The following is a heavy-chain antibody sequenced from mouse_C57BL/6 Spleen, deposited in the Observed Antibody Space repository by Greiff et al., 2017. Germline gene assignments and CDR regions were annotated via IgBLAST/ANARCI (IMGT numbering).Heavy chain of an antibody. CDR2: INPNNGGT. J-gene: IGHJ3*01. CDR3: VRWGAQATGFAY. Sequence: VQLQQSGPELVKPGASVKISCKASGYTFTDYYMNWVKQSHGKSLEWIGDINPNNGGTSYNQKFKGKDTLTVDQSSSTASMELRSLTSEDSAVYCCVRWGAQATGFAYWGQGTLVTVSA. CDR1: GYTFTDYY. D-gene: IGHD3-2*02. V-gene: IGHV1-26*01.